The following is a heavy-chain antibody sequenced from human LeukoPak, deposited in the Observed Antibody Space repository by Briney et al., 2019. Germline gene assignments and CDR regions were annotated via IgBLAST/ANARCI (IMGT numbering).Heavy chain of an antibody. J-gene: IGHJ4*02. CDR3: ARQIRRTGYFDY. D-gene: IGHD1-1*01. V-gene: IGHV4-59*08. CDR2: IYYSGST. CDR1: GGSISSYY. Sequence: SSETLSLTCTVSGGSISSYYWSWIRQPPGKGLEWIGYIYYSGSTNYNPSLKSRVTISVDTSKNQFSLKLSPVTAADTAVYYCARQIRRTGYFDYWGQGTLVTVSS.